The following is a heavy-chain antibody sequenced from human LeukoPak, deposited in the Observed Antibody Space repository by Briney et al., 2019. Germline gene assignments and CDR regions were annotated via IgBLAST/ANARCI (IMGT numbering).Heavy chain of an antibody. CDR1: GYTFIGNF. J-gene: IGHJ4*02. Sequence: ASVKVSCKASGYTFIGNFMHWVRQAPGQGLEWMGWINPNNGDTNYAQKFQGRVTLTRDTSISTAYMELSSLRSDDTAVYYCARNYYDSSGRYDFDYWGQGTLVTVSS. V-gene: IGHV1-2*02. D-gene: IGHD3-22*01. CDR3: ARNYYDSSGRYDFDY. CDR2: INPNNGDT.